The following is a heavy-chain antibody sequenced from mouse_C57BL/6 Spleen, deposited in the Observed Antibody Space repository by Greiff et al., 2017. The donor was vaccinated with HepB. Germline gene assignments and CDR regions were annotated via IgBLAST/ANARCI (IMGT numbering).Heavy chain of an antibody. Sequence: EVQLVESGGGLVKPGGSLKLSCAASGFTFSSYAMSWVRQTPEKRLEWVATISDGGSYTYYPDNVKGRFTISRDKAKNNLYLQMSHLKSEDTAMYYCARDTSAWFAYWGQGTLVTVSA. J-gene: IGHJ3*01. CDR3: ARDTSAWFAY. CDR2: ISDGGSYT. CDR1: GFTFSSYA. V-gene: IGHV5-4*01.